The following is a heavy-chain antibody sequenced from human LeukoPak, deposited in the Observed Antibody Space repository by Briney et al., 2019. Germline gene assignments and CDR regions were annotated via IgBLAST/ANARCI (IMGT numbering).Heavy chain of an antibody. Sequence: SETLSLTCAVYGGSFSGYYWSWIRQPPGKGLEWIGEINHSGSTNYNPSLKSRVTISVDTSKNQFSLKLSSVTAADTAVYYCAREDHDYGDPYWGQGTLVTVSS. V-gene: IGHV4-34*01. CDR3: AREDHDYGDPY. D-gene: IGHD4-17*01. CDR2: INHSGST. J-gene: IGHJ4*02. CDR1: GGSFSGYY.